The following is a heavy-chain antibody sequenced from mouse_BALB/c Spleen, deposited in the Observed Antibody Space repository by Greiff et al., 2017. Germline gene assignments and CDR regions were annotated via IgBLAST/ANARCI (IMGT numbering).Heavy chain of an antibody. Sequence: EVNLVESGGGLVQPGGSRKLSCAASGFTFSSFGMHWVRQAPEKGLEWVAYISSGSSTIYYADTVKGRFTISRDNPKNTLFLQMTSLRSEDTAMYYCARSGSTWFAYWGQGTLVTVSA. V-gene: IGHV5-17*02. J-gene: IGHJ3*01. CDR2: ISSGSSTI. CDR3: ARSGSTWFAY. D-gene: IGHD1-1*01. CDR1: GFTFSSFG.